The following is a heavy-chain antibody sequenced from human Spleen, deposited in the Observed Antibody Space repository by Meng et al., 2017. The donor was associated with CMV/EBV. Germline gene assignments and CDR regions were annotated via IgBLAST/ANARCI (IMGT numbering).Heavy chain of an antibody. Sequence: FSGFAMHWVRQASGKGLEWVGRIRSNANSYATAYGASVKGRFTISRDDSKNTAYLQMHTLKTEDTAVYYCTRAYDFWSGRYTGGVDYWGQGTLVTVSS. CDR3: TRAYDFWSGRYTGGVDY. D-gene: IGHD3-3*01. V-gene: IGHV3-73*01. CDR1: FSGFA. CDR2: IRSNANSYAT. J-gene: IGHJ4*02.